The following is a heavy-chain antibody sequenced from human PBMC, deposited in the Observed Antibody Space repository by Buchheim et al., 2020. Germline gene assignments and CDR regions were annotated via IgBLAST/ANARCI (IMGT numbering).Heavy chain of an antibody. CDR3: AREIDSSSWRYYYYGMDV. CDR1: GGSISSGSYY. V-gene: IGHV4-61*02. CDR2: IYTSGST. D-gene: IGHD6-13*01. Sequence: QVQLQESGPGLVKPSQTLSLTCTVSGGSISSGSYYWSWIRQPAGKGLEWIERIYTSGSTNYNPPLKSRVTISVDTSKNQLSLKLSSVTAADTAVYYCAREIDSSSWRYYYYGMDVWGQGTT. J-gene: IGHJ6*02.